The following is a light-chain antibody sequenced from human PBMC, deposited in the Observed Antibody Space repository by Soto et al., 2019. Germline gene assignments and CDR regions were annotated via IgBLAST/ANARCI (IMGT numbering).Light chain of an antibody. CDR3: SAHGGTNPYV. CDR1: ASDIGGYTF. Sequence: QSVLTRPPSASGSPGQSVAISCTGTASDIGGYTFVSWYQQHPGKAPKLLIYDVNKRPSGVPDRFSGSKSGNTASLTVSGLQAEDEADYYCSAHGGTNPYVFGTGTKVTVL. CDR2: DVN. J-gene: IGLJ1*01. V-gene: IGLV2-8*01.